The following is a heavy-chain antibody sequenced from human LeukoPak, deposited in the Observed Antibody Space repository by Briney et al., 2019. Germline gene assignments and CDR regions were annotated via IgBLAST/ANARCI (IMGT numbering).Heavy chain of an antibody. J-gene: IGHJ4*02. Sequence: GGSLRLSCAASGFTFSSYGMNWVRQAPGKGLEWVSSISSSSSYIYYADSVKGRFTISRDNAKNSLYLQMNSLRAEDTAVYYCARGWLDYFDYWGQGTLVTVSS. CDR1: GFTFSSYG. CDR3: ARGWLDYFDY. V-gene: IGHV3-21*01. CDR2: ISSSSSYI. D-gene: IGHD6-19*01.